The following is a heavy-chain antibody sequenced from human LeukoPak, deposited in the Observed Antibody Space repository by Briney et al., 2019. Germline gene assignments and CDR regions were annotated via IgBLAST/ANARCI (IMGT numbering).Heavy chain of an antibody. CDR2: ISYSGST. CDR1: SGSISSTSYY. D-gene: IGHD6-19*01. J-gene: IGHJ4*02. Sequence: KASETLSLSCTVSSGSISSTSYYWGWIRQPPGKGLEWIGSISYSGSTYYNTSLKTRVTIPINTSKNQFSVKLSSLTAADTAVYYCARQVSVAAIYYWGQGALVTVSS. V-gene: IGHV4-39*01. CDR3: ARQVSVAAIYY.